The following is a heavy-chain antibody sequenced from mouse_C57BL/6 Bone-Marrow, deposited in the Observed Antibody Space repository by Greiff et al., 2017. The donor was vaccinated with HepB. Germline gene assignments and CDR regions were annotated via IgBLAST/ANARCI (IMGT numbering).Heavy chain of an antibody. CDR3: ARYRVVKELAMDY. CDR2: IYPGGGYT. V-gene: IGHV1-63*01. J-gene: IGHJ4*01. Sequence: QVQLQQSGAELVRPGTSVKMSCKASGYTFTNYWIGWAKQRPGHGLEWIGDIYPGGGYTNYNEKFKGKATLTAEKSSSTAYMQFSSLTSEDSAIYYCARYRVVKELAMDYWGQGTSVTVSS. CDR1: GYTFTNYW. D-gene: IGHD1-1*01.